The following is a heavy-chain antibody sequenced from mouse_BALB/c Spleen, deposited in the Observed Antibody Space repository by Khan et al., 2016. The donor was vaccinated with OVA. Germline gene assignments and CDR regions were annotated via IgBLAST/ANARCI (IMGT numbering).Heavy chain of an antibody. J-gene: IGHJ4*01. CDR1: GYTFSSYW. D-gene: IGHD4-1*01. CDR2: ILPGSVSI. CDR3: SRGLLGRAIGY. Sequence: QVQLKESGADVMKPGASVKISCKTTGYTFSSYWIEWVQQTPGHGLEWIGEILPGSVSIKYNEKLKGKATFTAETSSNTVYIQISSLTSEDSAVFYCSRGLLGRAIGYWGQGTLVAVSS. V-gene: IGHV1-9*01.